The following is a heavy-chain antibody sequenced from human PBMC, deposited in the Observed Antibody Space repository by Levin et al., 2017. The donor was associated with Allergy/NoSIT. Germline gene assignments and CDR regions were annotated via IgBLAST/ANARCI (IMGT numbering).Heavy chain of an antibody. J-gene: IGHJ4*02. CDR2: ISWNSGSI. CDR1: GFTFDDYA. Sequence: GGSLRLSCAASGFTFDDYAMHWVRQTPGKGLEWVSSISWNSGSIDYADSVKGRFTISRDNAKNSLYLQMNSLRPEDTALYYCAKDRILLVYAKIFDSWGQGTLVTVSS. V-gene: IGHV3-9*01. D-gene: IGHD2-8*01. CDR3: AKDRILLVYAKIFDS.